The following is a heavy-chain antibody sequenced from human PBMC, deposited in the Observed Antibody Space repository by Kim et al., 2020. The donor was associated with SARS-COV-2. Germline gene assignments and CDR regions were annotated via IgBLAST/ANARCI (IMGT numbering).Heavy chain of an antibody. Sequence: YADSVKGRFTISRDNSKNTLYLQMNSLRAEDTAVYYCAKSHGGRNWFDPWGQGTLVTVSS. D-gene: IGHD1-26*01. V-gene: IGHV3-23*01. CDR3: AKSHGGRNWFDP. J-gene: IGHJ5*02.